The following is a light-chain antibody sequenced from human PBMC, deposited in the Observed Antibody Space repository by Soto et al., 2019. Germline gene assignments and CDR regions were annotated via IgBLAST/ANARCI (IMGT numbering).Light chain of an antibody. V-gene: IGKV3-11*01. Sequence: EIVLTQSPATLSLSPGERATLSCRTSQNVSTSLDWYQQKPGQAPRLLIYDASKRAIGTPARISGSGSGTDFTLTISSLEPEDFAVYYCQQYGSSPETFGQGTKVEIK. CDR2: DAS. CDR1: QNVSTS. J-gene: IGKJ1*01. CDR3: QQYGSSPET.